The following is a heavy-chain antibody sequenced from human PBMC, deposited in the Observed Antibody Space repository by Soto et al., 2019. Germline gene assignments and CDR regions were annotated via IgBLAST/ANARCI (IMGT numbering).Heavy chain of an antibody. J-gene: IGHJ4*02. CDR2: IYSGGST. CDR3: ATLPAAMFDYFDY. V-gene: IGHV3-66*01. Sequence: GGSLRLSCAASGFTVSSNYMSWVRQAPGKGLEWVSVIYSGGSTYYADSVKGRFTISRDNSKNTLYLQMNSLRAEDTAVYYCATLPAAMFDYFDYWGQGTLVTVSS. D-gene: IGHD2-2*01. CDR1: GFTVSSNY.